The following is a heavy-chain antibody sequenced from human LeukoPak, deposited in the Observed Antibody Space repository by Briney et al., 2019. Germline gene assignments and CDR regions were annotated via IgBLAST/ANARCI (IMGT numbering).Heavy chain of an antibody. CDR1: GYTFTGYY. Sequence: ASVKVSCKASGYTFTGYYMHWVRQAPGQGLEWMGWISAYNGNTNYAQKLQGRVTMTTDTSTSTAYMELRSLRSDDTAVYYCARDQGVLRYFDWLFPFDYWGQGTLVTVSS. D-gene: IGHD3-9*01. J-gene: IGHJ4*02. CDR3: ARDQGVLRYFDWLFPFDY. CDR2: ISAYNGNT. V-gene: IGHV1-18*04.